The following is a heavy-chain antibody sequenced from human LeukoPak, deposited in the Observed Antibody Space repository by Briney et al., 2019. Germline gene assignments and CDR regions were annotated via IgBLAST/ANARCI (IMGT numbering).Heavy chain of an antibody. Sequence: KTGGSLRLSCAASGFTFSNAWMSWVRQAPGKGLEWVGRIKSKTDGGTTDYAAPVKGRFTISRDDSKNTLYLQMNSLKTEDTAVYYCTTPYYDSSGQNAFDIWGQGTMVTVSS. J-gene: IGHJ3*02. CDR1: GFTFSNAW. V-gene: IGHV3-15*01. CDR2: IKSKTDGGTT. CDR3: TTPYYDSSGQNAFDI. D-gene: IGHD3-22*01.